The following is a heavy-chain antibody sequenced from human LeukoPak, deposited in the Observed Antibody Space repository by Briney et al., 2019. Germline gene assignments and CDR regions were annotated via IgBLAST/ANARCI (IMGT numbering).Heavy chain of an antibody. V-gene: IGHV3-30*03. CDR2: ISYDGSNK. J-gene: IGHJ4*02. D-gene: IGHD4-23*01. CDR3: ARGRPHGNDY. Sequence: SCKASGYTFTSYGMHWVRQAPGKGLEWVAVISYDGSNKYYADSVKGRFTISRDNSKNTLNLQMNSLRAEDTAVYYCARGRPHGNDYWGQGTLVTVSS. CDR1: GYTFTSYG.